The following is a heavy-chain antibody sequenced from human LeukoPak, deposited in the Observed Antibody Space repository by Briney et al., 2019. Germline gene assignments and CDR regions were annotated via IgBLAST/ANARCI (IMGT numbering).Heavy chain of an antibody. V-gene: IGHV1-2*02. CDR2: INRNSGCI. CDR3: ARVPRGDFATFDF. CDR1: GYTFTGYY. Sequence: GASAKVSSKPSGYTFTGYYMHSVRQAPGQGVERMGWINRNSGCIYYAQKFQGRVTMTRDTSISTVYMELSRLRSDDTAVYYCARVPRGDFATFDFWGQGTLVTVSS. J-gene: IGHJ4*02. D-gene: IGHD2-21*01.